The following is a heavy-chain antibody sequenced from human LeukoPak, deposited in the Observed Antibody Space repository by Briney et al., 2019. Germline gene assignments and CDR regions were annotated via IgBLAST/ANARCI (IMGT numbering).Heavy chain of an antibody. D-gene: IGHD6-13*01. CDR2: INPSGGST. J-gene: IGHJ6*02. V-gene: IGHV1-46*01. CDR1: GYTFTSYY. Sequence: SVKVSCKASGYTFTSYYMHWVRQAPGQGLEWMGIINPSGGSTSYAQKFQGRVTMTRDTSTSTVYMELSSLRSEDTAVYYCAREKGAAGSSRYSHYYYYYGMDVWGQGTTVTVSS. CDR3: AREKGAAGSSRYSHYYYYYGMDV.